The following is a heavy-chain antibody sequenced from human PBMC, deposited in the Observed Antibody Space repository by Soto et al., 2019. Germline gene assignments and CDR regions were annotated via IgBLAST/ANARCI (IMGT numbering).Heavy chain of an antibody. CDR2: VYDNGRP. Sequence: RAETLSLTCTISGGSISVYYWSWIRQSPRQGLEWIVYVYDNGRPYYSPSLKSRVTISADTSKNQISLKLTSATAADTAVYYCARGVGSSPPRYWGRGTLVTVSS. V-gene: IGHV4-59*01. CDR3: ARGVGSSPPRY. CDR1: GGSISVYY. J-gene: IGHJ4*02. D-gene: IGHD3-9*01.